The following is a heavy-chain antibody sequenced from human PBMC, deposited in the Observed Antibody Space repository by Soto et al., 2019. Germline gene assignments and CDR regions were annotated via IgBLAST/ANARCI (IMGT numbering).Heavy chain of an antibody. V-gene: IGHV4-38-2*02. CDR1: GYSISSGYY. CDR2: IYHSGST. D-gene: IGHD3-22*01. J-gene: IGHJ3*02. CDR3: ARDLPPDYYDSSGLDAFDI. Sequence: PSETLSLTCAVSGYSISSGYYWGWIRQPPGKGREWIGRIYHSGSTYYNPSLKSRVTISVDTSKNQFSLKLRSVTAADTAVYYCARDLPPDYYDSSGLDAFDIWGQGTMVTVSS.